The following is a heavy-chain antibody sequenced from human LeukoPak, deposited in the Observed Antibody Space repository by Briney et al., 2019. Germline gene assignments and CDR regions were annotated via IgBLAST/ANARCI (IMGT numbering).Heavy chain of an antibody. Sequence: GGSLRLSCAASGFTFGSYWMHWVRQAPGKGLVWVSLINSDGRSTSYAGSVKGQFTNSRDNSKNTLQLQMNRPRAEDTAVYYCARHSSGYYHYDYWGRGTPVTVAS. V-gene: IGHV3-74*01. D-gene: IGHD3-22*01. CDR2: INSDGRST. CDR3: ARHSSGYYHYDY. CDR1: GFTFGSYW. J-gene: IGHJ4*02.